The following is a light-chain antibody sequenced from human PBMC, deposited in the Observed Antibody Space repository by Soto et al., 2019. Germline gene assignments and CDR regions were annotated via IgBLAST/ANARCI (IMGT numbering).Light chain of an antibody. CDR3: QQYYSTPWT. CDR2: WAS. Sequence: DLVLTQSPDSLAGSLGERATINCKSSQSVLYSSNNKNYLAWYQQKPGQPPKLLIYWASTRESGVPDRFSGSGSGTDFTLTISSLQAEDVAVYYCQQYYSTPWTFGQGTKVDIK. CDR1: QSVLYSSNNKNY. J-gene: IGKJ1*01. V-gene: IGKV4-1*01.